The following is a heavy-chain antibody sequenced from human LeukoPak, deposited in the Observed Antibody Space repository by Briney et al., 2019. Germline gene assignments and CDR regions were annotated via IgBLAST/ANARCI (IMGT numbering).Heavy chain of an antibody. D-gene: IGHD2-15*01. J-gene: IGHJ5*02. CDR2: ISTSSSYI. V-gene: IGHV3-21*01. CDR3: ARGADGVSSNSRGWFDP. Sequence: AGGSLRLSCAASGFTINRYNMNWVRRAPGKGLEWVSSISTSSSYIYYADSVRGRFTISRDNAKNSLYLQMNSLRAEDTAVYSCARGADGVSSNSRGWFDPWGQGTLVTVSS. CDR1: GFTINRYN.